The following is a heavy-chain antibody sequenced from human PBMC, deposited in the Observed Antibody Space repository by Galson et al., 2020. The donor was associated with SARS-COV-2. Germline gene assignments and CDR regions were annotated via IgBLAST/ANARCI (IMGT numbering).Heavy chain of an antibody. CDR1: GFTFSSYA. Sequence: GESLKISCAASGFTFSSYAMHWVRQAPGKGLEYVSAISSNGGSTYYADSVMGRFTISRDNSKNTLYLQMGSLRAEDMAVYYCARSSQPGGYYYYGMDVWGQGTTVTVSS. V-gene: IGHV3-64*02. J-gene: IGHJ6*02. CDR2: ISSNGGST. D-gene: IGHD3-10*01. CDR3: ARSSQPGGYYYYGMDV.